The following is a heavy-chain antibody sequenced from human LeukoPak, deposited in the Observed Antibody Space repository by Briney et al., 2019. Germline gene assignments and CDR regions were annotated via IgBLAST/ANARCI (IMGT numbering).Heavy chain of an antibody. CDR2: MYSVGST. CDR3: QRLWSLNGDFDY. J-gene: IGHJ4*02. V-gene: IGHV3-66*01. CDR1: GFTVSSNY. D-gene: IGHD3-16*01. Sequence: SLRPSCAASGFTVSSNYMSWVRHAPRKGLEWDSVMYSVGSTYNANTVKGRLTIPRDNPQNTLYLHINSLEAEDTPVFYCQRLWSLNGDFDYWGQGTLVTVSS.